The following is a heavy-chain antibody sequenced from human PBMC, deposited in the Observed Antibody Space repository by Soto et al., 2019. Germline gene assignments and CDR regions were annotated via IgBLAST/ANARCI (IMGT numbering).Heavy chain of an antibody. CDR3: ARDGTYNWV. D-gene: IGHD1-1*01. CDR1: GFTVSNNY. Sequence: EVQLVESGGGLVQPGGSPRLSCAASGFTVSNNYMRWVRQAPGKGLEWVSLIYSGGATYYADSVKGRFTISRDNSKNTLDLQMNSLRAEDTALYYCARDGTYNWVGGQGILVTVSS. V-gene: IGHV3-66*01. J-gene: IGHJ4*02. CDR2: IYSGGAT.